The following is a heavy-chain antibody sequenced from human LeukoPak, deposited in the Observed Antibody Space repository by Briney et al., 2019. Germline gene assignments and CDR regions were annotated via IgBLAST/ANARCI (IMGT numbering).Heavy chain of an antibody. J-gene: IGHJ5*02. CDR1: GGSISSYY. CDR3: ARRGIAVAGTGVYNWFDP. Sequence: SETLSLTRTVSGGSISSYYWSWIRQPPGKGLEWIGYIYYSGSTNYNPSLKSRVTISVDTSKNQFSLKLSSVTAADTAVYYCARRGIAVAGTGVYNWFDPWGQGTLVTVSS. D-gene: IGHD6-19*01. CDR2: IYYSGST. V-gene: IGHV4-59*08.